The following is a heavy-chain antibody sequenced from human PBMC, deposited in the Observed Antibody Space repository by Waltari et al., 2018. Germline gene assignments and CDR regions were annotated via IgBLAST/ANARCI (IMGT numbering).Heavy chain of an antibody. CDR3: ARGNTASLDY. D-gene: IGHD2-21*02. CDR2: IYSAVTT. J-gene: IGHJ4*02. Sequence: HLVEYGGGWMQPGGSMRLSCAAAGFTVTNYSMSWVRQAPGRGLECVSVIYSAVTTYYAASVKGRFTISRDTFRNTLYLQMDNLRPDDTAVYYCARGNTASLDYWGQGTLVTVSS. CDR1: GFTVTNYS. V-gene: IGHV3-53*01.